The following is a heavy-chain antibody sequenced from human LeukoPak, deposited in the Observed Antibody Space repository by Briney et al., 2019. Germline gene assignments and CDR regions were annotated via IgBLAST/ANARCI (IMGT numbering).Heavy chain of an antibody. Sequence: GGSLRLSCAASGFTFSSYNMNWVRQAPGKGLEWVSYISSSSSTIYYADSVKGRFTISRDNAKNSLYLQMNSLRAEDTAVYYCAGQWLVTDYYFDYWGQGTLVTVSS. CDR3: AGQWLVTDYYFDY. CDR2: ISSSSSTI. V-gene: IGHV3-48*01. CDR1: GFTFSSYN. J-gene: IGHJ4*02. D-gene: IGHD6-19*01.